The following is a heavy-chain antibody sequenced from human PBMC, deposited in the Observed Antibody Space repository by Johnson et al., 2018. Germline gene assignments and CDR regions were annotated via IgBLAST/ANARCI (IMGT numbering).Heavy chain of an antibody. CDR2: INHSGST. V-gene: IGHV4-34*01. Sequence: QVQLQQWGAGLLKPSETLSLTCAVYGGSFSGYYWSWIRQPPGKGLEWIGEINHSGSTNYNPSLKSRVTISVDTSKNPFSLKLSSVTAADTAVYYCARASIVVVVAATKYYYYMDVWGKGTTVTVSS. CDR3: ARASIVVVVAATKYYYYMDV. D-gene: IGHD2-15*01. CDR1: GGSFSGYY. J-gene: IGHJ6*03.